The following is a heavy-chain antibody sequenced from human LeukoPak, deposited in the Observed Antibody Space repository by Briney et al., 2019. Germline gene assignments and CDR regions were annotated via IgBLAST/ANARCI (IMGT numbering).Heavy chain of an antibody. CDR1: GGSISSYY. Sequence: SETLSLTCTVSGGSISSYYWSWIRQPPGKGLEWVGYIYYSGSTNYNPSLKSRVTISVDKSKNQFSLKLSSVTAADTAAYYCARESNSALPAFDFWGQGTLVTVSS. CDR3: ARESNSALPAFDF. CDR2: IYYSGST. D-gene: IGHD4/OR15-4a*01. V-gene: IGHV4-59*12. J-gene: IGHJ4*02.